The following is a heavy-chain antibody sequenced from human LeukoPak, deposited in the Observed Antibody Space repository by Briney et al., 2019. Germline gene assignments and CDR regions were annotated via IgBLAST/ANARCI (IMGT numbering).Heavy chain of an antibody. CDR1: GGSISSYY. V-gene: IGHV4-59*01. CDR2: IYYSGST. CDR3: ARDYKKGYGGYYYYYYMDV. D-gene: IGHD5-12*01. Sequence: PSETLSLTCTVSGGSISSYYWSWIRQPPGKGLEWIGYIYYSGSTNYNPSLKSRVTISVDTSKNQFSLKLSSVTAADTAVYYCARDYKKGYGGYYYYYYMDVWGKGTTVTVSS. J-gene: IGHJ6*03.